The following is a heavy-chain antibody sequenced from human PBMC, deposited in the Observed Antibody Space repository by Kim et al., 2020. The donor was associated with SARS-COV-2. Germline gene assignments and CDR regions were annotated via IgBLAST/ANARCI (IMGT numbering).Heavy chain of an antibody. J-gene: IGHJ5*02. D-gene: IGHD3-22*01. V-gene: IGHV3-30*18. CDR2: ISYDGSNK. CDR3: AKGHDYYDSSGYS. CDR1: GFTFSSYG. Sequence: GGSLRLSCAASGFTFSSYGMHWVHQAPGKGLEWVAVISYDGSNKYYADSVKGRFTISRDNSKNTLYLQMNSLRAEDTAVYYCAKGHDYYDSSGYSWGQGTLVTVSS.